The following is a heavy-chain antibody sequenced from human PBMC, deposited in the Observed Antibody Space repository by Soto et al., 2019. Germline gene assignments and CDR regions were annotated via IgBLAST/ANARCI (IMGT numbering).Heavy chain of an antibody. Sequence: EVQLVESGGGLVQPGGSLRLSCAASGFTFSSYWMSWVRQAPGKGLEWVANIKQDGSEKYYVDSVKGRFTISRDKAKNSLYLQMNSLRAEDTAVYYCARDLRGYSYGSIDYWGQGTLVTVSS. J-gene: IGHJ4*02. D-gene: IGHD5-18*01. CDR3: ARDLRGYSYGSIDY. CDR2: IKQDGSEK. V-gene: IGHV3-7*03. CDR1: GFTFSSYW.